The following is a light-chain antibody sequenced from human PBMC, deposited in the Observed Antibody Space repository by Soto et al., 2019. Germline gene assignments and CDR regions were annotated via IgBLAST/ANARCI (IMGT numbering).Light chain of an antibody. J-gene: IGLJ7*01. V-gene: IGLV2-23*02. CDR3: CSYGGSRAV. CDR2: EVS. Sequence: QSALTQPASGSGSPGQSSTISCTGTSSDVGSHNLVSWYQQHPGQAPKLMIYEVSKRPLGVSARFSASKSGNTASLTISGLQAEDEADYYCCSYGGSRAVFGGGTQLTVL. CDR1: SSDVGSHNL.